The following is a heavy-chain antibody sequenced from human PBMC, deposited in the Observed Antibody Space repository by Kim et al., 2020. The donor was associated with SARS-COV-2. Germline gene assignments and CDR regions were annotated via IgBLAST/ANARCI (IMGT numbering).Heavy chain of an antibody. D-gene: IGHD3-3*01. V-gene: IGHV3-23*01. Sequence: GWSLRLSCAASGFTFSSYAMSWVRQAPGKGLEWVSAISGSGGSTYYADSVKGRFTISRDNSKNTLYLQMNSLRAEDTAVYYCAKNPSRGYDFWSGYDDYYYYYGMDVWGQGTTVTVSS. CDR2: ISGSGGST. CDR1: GFTFSSYA. CDR3: AKNPSRGYDFWSGYDDYYYYYGMDV. J-gene: IGHJ6*02.